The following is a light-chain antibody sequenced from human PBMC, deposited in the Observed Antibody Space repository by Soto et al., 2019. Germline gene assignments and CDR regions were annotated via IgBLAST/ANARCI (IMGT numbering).Light chain of an antibody. Sequence: DIQMTQSPSTLSASVGDRVTITCRASQSSSSWLAWYQQKPGKAPKLLIYKASSLESGVPSRFSGSGFGTEFTLTISSLQPDDFATYDCQQYNSYPWTFGQGTKVEIK. CDR1: QSSSSW. V-gene: IGKV1-5*03. CDR2: KAS. CDR3: QQYNSYPWT. J-gene: IGKJ1*01.